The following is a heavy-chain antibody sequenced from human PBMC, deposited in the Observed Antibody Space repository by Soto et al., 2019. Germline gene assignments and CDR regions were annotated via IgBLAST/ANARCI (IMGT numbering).Heavy chain of an antibody. CDR1: GGSISSSSYY. CDR3: ARQVVALGDYYYGMDV. CDR2: IYYSGST. Sequence: SETLSLTCTVSGGSISSSSYYWGWIRQPPGKGLEWIGSIYYSGSTYYNPSLKSRITKSVDTSKNQFSLKLSSVTAADTAVYYCARQVVALGDYYYGMDVWGQGTTVT. J-gene: IGHJ6*02. D-gene: IGHD3-16*01. V-gene: IGHV4-39*01.